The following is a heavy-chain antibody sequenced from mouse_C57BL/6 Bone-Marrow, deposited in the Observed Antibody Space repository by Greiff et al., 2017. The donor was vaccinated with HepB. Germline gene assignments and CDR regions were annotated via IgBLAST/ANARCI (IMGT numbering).Heavy chain of an antibody. CDR1: GFNIKDDY. J-gene: IGHJ1*03. Sequence: DVQLQESGAELVRPGASVKLSCTASGFNIKDDYMHWVKQRPEQGLEWIGWIDPENGDTEYASKFQGKATITADTSSNTAYLQLSSLTSEDTAVYYCTSYYYGSSFYWYFDVWGTGTTVTVSS. V-gene: IGHV14-4*01. D-gene: IGHD1-1*01. CDR2: IDPENGDT. CDR3: TSYYYGSSFYWYFDV.